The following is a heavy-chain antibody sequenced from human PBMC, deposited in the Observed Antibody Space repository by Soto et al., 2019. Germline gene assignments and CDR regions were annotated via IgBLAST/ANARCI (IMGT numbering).Heavy chain of an antibody. CDR1: GYTFTSYA. V-gene: IGHV1-3*01. CDR2: INAGNGDT. CDR3: VREALRFCTSTSCSTDWFDP. D-gene: IGHD2-2*01. Sequence: QVQLVQSGAEVKKPGASVKVSCKASGYTFTSYALDWVRQAPGQRLEWMGGINAGNGDTKYSQNFQGRVTITRDTSATTAYMELSSLSYEDTAVYYCVREALRFCTSTSCSTDWFDPWGQGTLVTVSS. J-gene: IGHJ5*02.